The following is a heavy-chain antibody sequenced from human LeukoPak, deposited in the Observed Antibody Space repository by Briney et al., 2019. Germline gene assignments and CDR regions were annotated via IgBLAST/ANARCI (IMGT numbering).Heavy chain of an antibody. CDR1: GFTFGAYW. D-gene: IGHD2-15*01. Sequence: GGSLRLSCVASGFTFGAYWMTWVRQAPGKGLEWVGRIKSKSDGGTTDYAAPVKGRFTISRDDSKNTLYLQINSLKTEDTAVYYCTPLIGYCSGGSCRGVDYWGQGTLVTVSS. CDR2: IKSKSDGGTT. J-gene: IGHJ4*02. V-gene: IGHV3-15*01. CDR3: TPLIGYCSGGSCRGVDY.